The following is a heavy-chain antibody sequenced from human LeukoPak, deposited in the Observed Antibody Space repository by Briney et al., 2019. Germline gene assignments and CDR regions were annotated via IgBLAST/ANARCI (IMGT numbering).Heavy chain of an antibody. D-gene: IGHD3-16*01. J-gene: IGHJ6*04. Sequence: SETLSLTCSVSGGSISGYYWSWIRQPPGQTLEWIGYIYSSGSTNYDPSLQSRVTMSVDTSMNQFSLRLSSVTAADTAVYYCARFTYTTRPSDVWGKGTTVTVSS. CDR3: ARFTYTTRPSDV. CDR1: GGSISGYY. V-gene: IGHV4-4*09. CDR2: IYSSGST.